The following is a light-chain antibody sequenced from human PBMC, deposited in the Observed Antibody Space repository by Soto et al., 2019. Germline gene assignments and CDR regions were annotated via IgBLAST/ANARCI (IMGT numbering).Light chain of an antibody. J-gene: IGKJ3*01. V-gene: IGKV3-15*01. CDR1: QRVSSN. CDR3: QQYSIWPIT. Sequence: EIVMTQSPATLSVSPGERATLSCRASQRVSSNLAWYQQKPGQAPRLLIYGASTRATFITARFSGSGSGTEFTLNISILQSEDFAVYYGQQYSIWPITFGTGTKEDIK. CDR2: GAS.